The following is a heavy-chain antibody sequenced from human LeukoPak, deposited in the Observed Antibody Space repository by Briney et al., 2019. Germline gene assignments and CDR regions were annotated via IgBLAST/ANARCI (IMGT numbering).Heavy chain of an antibody. Sequence: PSETLSLTCSLSGGSISSGDSSWSWLRQPPGKGLEWIGSIYHRGSNDYNPSLESRVSISVDRSTNQFSLKMNSATAAGTAVYYCARGIMIRSGEIIVRNHFFDYWGQGSPVTVSS. CDR3: ARGIMIRSGEIIVRNHFFDY. D-gene: IGHD3-16*02. CDR2: IYHRGSN. CDR1: GGSISSGDSS. J-gene: IGHJ4*02. V-gene: IGHV4-30-2*01.